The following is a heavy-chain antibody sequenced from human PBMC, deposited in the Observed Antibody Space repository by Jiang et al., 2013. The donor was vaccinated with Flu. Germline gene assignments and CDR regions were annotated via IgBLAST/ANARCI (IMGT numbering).Heavy chain of an antibody. CDR1: GGTFNNYA. Sequence: VQLVESGAEVKKPGSSVKVSCKASGGTFNNYAISWMRQAPGQGLEWMGGIIPMYGTANYAQKFQGRVTITADESTTTAYMELSSLRSEDTAVYYCAREVGGSYLYVYYGMDVWGQGTTVAVSS. CDR3: AREVGGSYLYVYYGMDV. J-gene: IGHJ6*02. D-gene: IGHD1-26*01. V-gene: IGHV1-69*01. CDR2: IIPMYGTA.